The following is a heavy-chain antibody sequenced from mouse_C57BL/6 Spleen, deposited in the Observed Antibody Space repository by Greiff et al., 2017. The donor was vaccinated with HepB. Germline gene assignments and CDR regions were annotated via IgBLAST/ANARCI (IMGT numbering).Heavy chain of an antibody. CDR1: GYTFTGYW. J-gene: IGHJ2*01. CDR2: IYPGSGST. CDR3: ARGADYYGSSYGFDY. D-gene: IGHD1-1*01. Sequence: VQLQQPGAELVKPGASVKMSCKASGYTFTGYWITWVKQRPGQGLEWIGDIYPGSGSTNYNEKFKSKATLTVDTSSSTAYMQLSSLTSEDSAVYYCARGADYYGSSYGFDYWGQGTTLTVSS. V-gene: IGHV1-55*01.